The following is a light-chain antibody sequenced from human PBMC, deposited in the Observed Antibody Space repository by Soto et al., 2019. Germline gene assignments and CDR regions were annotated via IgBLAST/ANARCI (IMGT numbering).Light chain of an antibody. CDR2: GAS. CDR1: QSVSSNF. Sequence: EIVLTQSPGTLSLSPGERATLSCRASQSVSSNFLAWYQQKPGQAPRLLISGASSRATGIPDRFSGSGSGTDFTLNIRRMEPEDFAVYYCQQYGSSPPWTFGQGTKVEI. CDR3: QQYGSSPPWT. V-gene: IGKV3-20*01. J-gene: IGKJ1*01.